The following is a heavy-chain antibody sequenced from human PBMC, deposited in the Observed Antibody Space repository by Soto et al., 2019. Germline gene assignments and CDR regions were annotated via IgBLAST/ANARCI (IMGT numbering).Heavy chain of an antibody. J-gene: IGHJ6*03. Sequence: TSETLSLTCAVYGGSFSGYYWSWIRQPPGKGLEWIGEINHSGSTNYNPSLKSRVTISVDTSKNQFSLKLSSVTAADTAVYYCARNPRVFWSGTPYYYYYMDVWGKGTTVTVSS. V-gene: IGHV4-34*01. CDR2: INHSGST. CDR3: ARNPRVFWSGTPYYYYYMDV. CDR1: GGSFSGYY. D-gene: IGHD3-3*01.